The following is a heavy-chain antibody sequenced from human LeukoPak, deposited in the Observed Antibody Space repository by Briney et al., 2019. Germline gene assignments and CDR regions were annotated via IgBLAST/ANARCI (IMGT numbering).Heavy chain of an antibody. D-gene: IGHD3-22*01. V-gene: IGHV4-4*07. CDR1: GGSIGWDY. Sequence: PSETLSLTCTVSGGSIGWDYWSWIRQSAGKGLEWIGRIYKSGSTNYNPSFRSRVTMSVDTSKDQFSLNVTSVTAADTAVYYCAREEYFQDSNGYSYYFHSWGQGSLVTVSS. J-gene: IGHJ4*02. CDR3: AREEYFQDSNGYSYYFHS. CDR2: IYKSGST.